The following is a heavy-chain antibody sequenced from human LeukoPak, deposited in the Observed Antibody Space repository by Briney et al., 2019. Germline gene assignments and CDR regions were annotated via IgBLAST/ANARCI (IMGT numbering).Heavy chain of an antibody. CDR3: ARIVVVPAGYYYYYYMDV. J-gene: IGHJ6*03. CDR2: INHSGST. CDR1: GGSFSDYY. V-gene: IGHV4-34*01. D-gene: IGHD2-2*01. Sequence: SETLSLTCAVYGGSFSDYYWSWIRQPPGKGLEWIGEINHSGSTNYNPSLKSRVTISVDTSKNQFSLKLSSVTAADTAVYYCARIVVVPAGYYYYYYMDVWGKGTTVTVSS.